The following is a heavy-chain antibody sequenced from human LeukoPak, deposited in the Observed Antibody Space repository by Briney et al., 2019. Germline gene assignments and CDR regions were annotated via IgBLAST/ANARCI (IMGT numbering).Heavy chain of an antibody. D-gene: IGHD2-8*01. J-gene: IGHJ4*02. Sequence: GGSLRLSCAASGFIFSSYAMSWVRQAPGKGLEWVSAISRSGENTYYADSVKGRFTISRDNSNNTLYLQMNSLRAEDTAVYYCTRSSYTNSWFFYWGQGSLVTVSS. CDR2: ISRSGENT. CDR3: TRSSYTNSWFFY. V-gene: IGHV3-23*01. CDR1: GFIFSSYA.